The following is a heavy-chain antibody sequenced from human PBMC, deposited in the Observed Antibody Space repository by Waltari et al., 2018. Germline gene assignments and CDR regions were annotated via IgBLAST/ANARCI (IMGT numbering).Heavy chain of an antibody. V-gene: IGHV1-69*01. CDR1: GGTFSSDA. J-gene: IGHJ4*02. CDR2: IIPIFGTA. Sequence: QVQLVQSGAEVKKPGSSVKVSCKASGGTFSSDAIRWVRQSPGQGLEWMGGIIPIFGTANYAQKFQGRVTITADESTSTAYMELSSLRSEDTAVYYCARDSYYGSGSYYYPFDYWGQGTLVTVSS. D-gene: IGHD3-10*01. CDR3: ARDSYYGSGSYYYPFDY.